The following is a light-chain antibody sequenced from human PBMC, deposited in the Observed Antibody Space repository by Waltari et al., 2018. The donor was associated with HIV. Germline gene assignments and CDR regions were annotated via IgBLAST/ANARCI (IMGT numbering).Light chain of an antibody. CDR1: TSNIGKNF. V-gene: IGLV1-51*01. Sequence: QSVLTQPPSVSAAPGQKVTFSCSGSTSNIGKNFVSWYQQLPEAAPKLIIYDNNTRPSGVPDRFSGSKSATSATLAITGLQTGDEADYYCGTWDSSVSAGVFGGGTKLTVL. J-gene: IGLJ2*01. CDR2: DNN. CDR3: GTWDSSVSAGV.